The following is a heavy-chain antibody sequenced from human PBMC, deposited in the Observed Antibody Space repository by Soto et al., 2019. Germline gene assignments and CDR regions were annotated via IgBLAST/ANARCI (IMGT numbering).Heavy chain of an antibody. CDR1: GGSISSGGYS. J-gene: IGHJ3*02. CDR3: GRPCYYDTTAYFRPAHCFDI. V-gene: IGHV4-30-2*01. Sequence: SETLSFTCAVSGGSISSGGYSWSWIRQPPGKGQEWIGYIYHSGSTYYNPSLKSRVTISVDRSKNQFSLKLSSVTAADTAVYYCGRPCYYDTTAYFRPAHCFDIWGQGTMVTVSS. D-gene: IGHD3-22*01. CDR2: IYHSGST.